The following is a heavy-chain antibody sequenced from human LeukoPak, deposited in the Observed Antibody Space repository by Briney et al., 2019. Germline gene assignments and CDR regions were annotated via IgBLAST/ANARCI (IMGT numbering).Heavy chain of an antibody. CDR3: ARSGFIITLGDFDY. CDR1: GFTFSSYS. CDR2: ISSSSSTI. J-gene: IGHJ4*02. D-gene: IGHD3-16*01. V-gene: IGHV3-48*01. Sequence: GGSLRLSCAASGFTFSSYSMNWVRQAPGKGLEWVSYISSSSSTIYYADSVKGRFTISRDNPKNSMYLQMNSLRAEDTAVYYCARSGFIITLGDFDYWGQGTLVTVSS.